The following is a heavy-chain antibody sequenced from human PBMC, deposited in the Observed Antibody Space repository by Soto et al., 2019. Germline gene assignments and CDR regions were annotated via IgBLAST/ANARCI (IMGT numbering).Heavy chain of an antibody. CDR3: AREEDTAVVLEPYFDY. CDR1: GFTFSSYW. CDR2: IKQDGSEK. J-gene: IGHJ4*02. D-gene: IGHD5-18*01. Sequence: QPGGSLRLSCAASGFTFSSYWMSWVRQAPGKGLEWVANIKQDGSEKYYVDSVKGRFTISRDNSKNTLYLQMNSLRAEDTAVYYCAREEDTAVVLEPYFDYWSQGTLVTVSS. V-gene: IGHV3-7*01.